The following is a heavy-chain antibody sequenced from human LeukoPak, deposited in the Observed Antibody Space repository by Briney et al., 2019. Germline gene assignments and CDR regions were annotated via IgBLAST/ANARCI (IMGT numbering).Heavy chain of an antibody. CDR1: GFTFSVYY. CDR2: ISSSGSTR. Sequence: PGGSLRLSCAASGFTFSVYYMRWIRQAPGKGLEWVSYISSSGSTRYYADSVKGRFTVSRDNAKHSLYLQMNSLRAEDTAVYYCARDYDSSGYNYWGQGTLVTVSS. V-gene: IGHV3-11*04. CDR3: ARDYDSSGYNY. D-gene: IGHD3-22*01. J-gene: IGHJ4*02.